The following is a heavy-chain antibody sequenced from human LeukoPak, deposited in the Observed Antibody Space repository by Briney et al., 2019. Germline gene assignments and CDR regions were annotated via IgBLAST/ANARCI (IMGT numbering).Heavy chain of an antibody. Sequence: PGGSLRLSCAASGFTFSTYAMSWVRQAPGKGLEWVSAISGSGGSTYYADSVKGRFTISRDNSKNTLYLQMNSLRAEDTAVYYCARDLDGYMTNFDYWGQGTLVTVSS. D-gene: IGHD5-24*01. CDR2: ISGSGGST. CDR1: GFTFSTYA. CDR3: ARDLDGYMTNFDY. J-gene: IGHJ4*02. V-gene: IGHV3-23*01.